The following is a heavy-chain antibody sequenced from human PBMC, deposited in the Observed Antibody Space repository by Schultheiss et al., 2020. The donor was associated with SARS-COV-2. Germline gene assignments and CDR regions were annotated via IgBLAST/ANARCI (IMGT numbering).Heavy chain of an antibody. J-gene: IGHJ6*02. CDR3: ARWSTVDDYYGMDV. D-gene: IGHD4-11*01. CDR1: GGSISSYY. Sequence: SETLSLTCTVSGGSISSYYWSWIRQPPGQRLEWIGSVYHSGNTYYNPSLKSRVTISVDTSKNQFSLKLSSVTAADTAVYYCARWSTVDDYYGMDVWGQGTTVTVSS. V-gene: IGHV4-59*01. CDR2: VYHSGNT.